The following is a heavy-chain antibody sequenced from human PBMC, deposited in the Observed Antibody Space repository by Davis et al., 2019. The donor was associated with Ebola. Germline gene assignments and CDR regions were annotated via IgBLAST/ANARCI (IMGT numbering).Heavy chain of an antibody. D-gene: IGHD3-3*01. V-gene: IGHV4-59*01. CDR2: IYYSGST. CDR3: ARADYDFWSGYFEGLGDYYYYYMDV. J-gene: IGHJ6*03. CDR1: GGSISSYY. Sequence: PGGSLRLSCTVSGGSISSYYWSWIRQPPGKGLEWIGYIYYSGSTNYNPSLKSRVTISVDTSKNQFSLKLSSVTAADTAVYYCARADYDFWSGYFEGLGDYYYYYMDVWGKGTTVTVSS.